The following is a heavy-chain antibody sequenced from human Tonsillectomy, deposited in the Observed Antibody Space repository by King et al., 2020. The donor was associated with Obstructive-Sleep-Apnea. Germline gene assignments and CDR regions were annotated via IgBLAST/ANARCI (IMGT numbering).Heavy chain of an antibody. V-gene: IGHV3-30-3*01. CDR3: ASDRGSVKPSWFDP. D-gene: IGHD3-10*01. CDR2: ISYDGSNK. J-gene: IGHJ5*02. CDR1: GFTFSSYA. Sequence: VQLVESGGGVVQPGRSLRLSCAASGFTFSSYAMHWVRQAPGKGLEWVAVISYDGSNKYYADSVKGRFTISRDNSKNTLYLQMNSLRAEDTAVYYCASDRGSVKPSWFDPWGQGTLVTVSS.